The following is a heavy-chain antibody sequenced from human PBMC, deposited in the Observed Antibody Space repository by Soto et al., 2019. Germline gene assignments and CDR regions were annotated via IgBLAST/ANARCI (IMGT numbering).Heavy chain of an antibody. Sequence: QVQLQQWGAGLLKPSETLSLTCAVYGGSFSGYYWSWIRQPPGKGLEWIGEINHSGSTYYNPSLKSRVTTSAYTSKGQFSLKRGAVTAADTAVYYCARGRYSATFCYSNFVSWGQGTLVTVSS. D-gene: IGHD2-15*01. CDR3: ARGRYSATFCYSNFVS. CDR2: INHSGST. V-gene: IGHV4-34*01. J-gene: IGHJ4*02. CDR1: GGSFSGYY.